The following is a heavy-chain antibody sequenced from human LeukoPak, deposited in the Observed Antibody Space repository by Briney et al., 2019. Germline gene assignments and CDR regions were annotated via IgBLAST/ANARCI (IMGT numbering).Heavy chain of an antibody. CDR3: RGWELLTSNDY. Sequence: SETLSLTCTVSGGSISSYYWSWIRQPPGKGLEWIGSLYHSGSTYYNPSLKSRVTISVDTSKNQFSLKLNSMTAADTAVYYCRGWELLTSNDYWGQGTLVTVPS. CDR2: LYHSGST. V-gene: IGHV4-59*04. J-gene: IGHJ4*02. D-gene: IGHD1-26*01. CDR1: GGSISSYY.